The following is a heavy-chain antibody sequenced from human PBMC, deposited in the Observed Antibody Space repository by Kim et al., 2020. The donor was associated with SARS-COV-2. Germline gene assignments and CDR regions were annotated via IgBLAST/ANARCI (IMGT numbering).Heavy chain of an antibody. J-gene: IGHJ2*01. Sequence: ASVKVSCKPSGYTFTTYHIHWVRQAPGQGLEWMGIIDPSGGSTSYTQDFQGRVTMTRDTSTSTVYMELSSLSSDDTALYYCARSISAAGSFWFFHLWGR. CDR1: GYTFTTYH. D-gene: IGHD6-13*01. V-gene: IGHV1-46*01. CDR3: ARSISAAGSFWFFHL. CDR2: IDPSGGST.